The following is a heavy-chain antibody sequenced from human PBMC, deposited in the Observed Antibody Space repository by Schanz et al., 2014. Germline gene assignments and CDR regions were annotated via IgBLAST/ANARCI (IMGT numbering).Heavy chain of an antibody. CDR3: ARDQSPYTNSSDVRYFDY. CDR1: GYTFTDYG. D-gene: IGHD6-6*01. CDR2: INPSGGST. Sequence: QVQVVQSGAEVKKPGASVKVSCKASGYTFTDYGVIWVRQAPGQGLEWMGMINPSGGSTTYAQKFQGRVTITRDTLASTAYMEVSSLRSDDTAVYYCARDQSPYTNSSDVRYFDYWGQGSLVTVSS. V-gene: IGHV1-46*01. J-gene: IGHJ4*02.